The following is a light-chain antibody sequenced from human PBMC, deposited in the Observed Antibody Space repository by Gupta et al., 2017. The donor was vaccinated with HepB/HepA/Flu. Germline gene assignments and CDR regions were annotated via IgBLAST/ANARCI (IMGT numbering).Light chain of an antibody. CDR3: SSYTNMRIRV. J-gene: IGLJ2*01. CDR2: DVT. CDR1: SSDMSYYDY. Sequence: QSALTQPASMSGSPGQSITISCTGTSSDMSYYDYVSWYQQHPGKAPKVLIYDVTKRSAGVSDRFSGSKSGKTASLTISGLQAEDEADYFCSSYTNMRIRVFGGGTRVTVL. V-gene: IGLV2-14*03.